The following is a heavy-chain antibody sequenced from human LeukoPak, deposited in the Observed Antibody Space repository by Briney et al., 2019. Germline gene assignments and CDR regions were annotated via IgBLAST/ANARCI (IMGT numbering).Heavy chain of an antibody. CDR3: AKVRSGNNYYFDY. J-gene: IGHJ4*02. CDR1: GFTFSDFA. Sequence: GGSLRLSCAASGFTFSDFAMSWVRQAPGKGLEWVSGMSASGSHTHSADFVKGRFTISRDNFKNTLYLQMNGLRVEDTAVYYCAKVRSGNNYYFDYWGRGTLVTVSS. V-gene: IGHV3-23*01. CDR2: MSASGSHT. D-gene: IGHD1/OR15-1a*01.